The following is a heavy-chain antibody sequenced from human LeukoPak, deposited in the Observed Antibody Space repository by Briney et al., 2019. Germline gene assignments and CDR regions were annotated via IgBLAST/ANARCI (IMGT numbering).Heavy chain of an antibody. V-gene: IGHV4-39*07. D-gene: IGHD6-13*01. CDR1: GGSISSSSYY. CDR2: IYYSGST. J-gene: IGHJ3*02. CDR3: ARPSSSWSDAFDI. Sequence: SETLSLTCTVSGGSISSSSYYWGWIRQPPGKGLEWIGSIYYSGSTYYNPSLKSRVTISVDTSKNQFSLKLSSVTAADTAVYYCARPSSSWSDAFDIWGQGTMVTVSS.